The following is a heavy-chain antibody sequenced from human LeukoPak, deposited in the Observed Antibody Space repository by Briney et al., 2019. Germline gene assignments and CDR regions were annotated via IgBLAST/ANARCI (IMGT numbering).Heavy chain of an antibody. V-gene: IGHV3-49*04. CDR2: IRSKAYGGTT. D-gene: IGHD3-16*02. CDR3: TTSVIYDYVWGSYRSDY. CDR1: GFTFGDYA. J-gene: IGHJ4*02. Sequence: PGRSLRLSCTASGFTFGDYAMSWVRQAPGKGLEWVGFIRSKAYGGTTEYAASVKGRFTISRDDSKSIAYLQMNSLKTEDTAVYYCTTSVIYDYVWGSYRSDYWGQGTLVTVSS.